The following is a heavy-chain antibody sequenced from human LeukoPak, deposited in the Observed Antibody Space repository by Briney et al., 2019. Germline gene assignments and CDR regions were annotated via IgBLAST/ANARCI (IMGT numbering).Heavy chain of an antibody. CDR3: ARERTEYSSGWLIEIGDC. CDR1: GFTFSSYA. D-gene: IGHD6-19*01. Sequence: GGSLRLSCAASGFTFSSYAMSWVRQAPGKGLEWVSSISSSSSYIYYADSVKGRFTISRDNAKNSLYLQMNSLRAEDTAVYYCARERTEYSSGWLIEIGDCWGQGTLVTVSS. J-gene: IGHJ4*02. CDR2: ISSSSSYI. V-gene: IGHV3-21*01.